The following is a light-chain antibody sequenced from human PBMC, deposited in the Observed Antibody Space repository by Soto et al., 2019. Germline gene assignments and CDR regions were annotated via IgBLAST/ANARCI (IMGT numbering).Light chain of an antibody. CDR1: QNGEKY. V-gene: IGKV3-11*01. CDR3: QQRMHLPPIT. Sequence: VVTQSPATLSLSPGEIATLSCRVSQNGEKYVVWYQQKPGRAPRLLIYDASERATGVPGRFSGGGSGTDFTLTISSVEPEDVAVYYCQQRMHLPPITFAQGTRQEIK. J-gene: IGKJ5*01. CDR2: DAS.